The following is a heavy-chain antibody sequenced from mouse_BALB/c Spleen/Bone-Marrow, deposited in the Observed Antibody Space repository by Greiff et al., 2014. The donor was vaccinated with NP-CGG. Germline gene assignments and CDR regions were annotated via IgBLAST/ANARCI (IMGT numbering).Heavy chain of an antibody. CDR2: IYPGDGDT. CDR3: ASPYGNYDAMDY. CDR1: GYTFTSYW. Sequence: QVQLQQSXAELARPGASVKLSCKASGYTFTSYWMQWVKQRPGQGLEWIGAIYPGDGDTRYTQKFRGKATLTADKSSNTAYMQLSSLTSEDSAVYFCASPYGNYDAMDYWGQGTSVTVSS. D-gene: IGHD2-1*01. J-gene: IGHJ4*01. V-gene: IGHV1-87*01.